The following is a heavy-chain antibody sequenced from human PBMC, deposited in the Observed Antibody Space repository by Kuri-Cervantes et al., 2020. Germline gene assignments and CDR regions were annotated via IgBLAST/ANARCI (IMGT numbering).Heavy chain of an antibody. V-gene: IGHV3-49*03. J-gene: IGHJ6*03. D-gene: IGHD3-22*01. CDR3: TRAPGVTSIGLYYYYYMDV. CDR1: EFTFGDYS. Sequence: GGSLRLSCTASEFTFGDYSMSWFRQAPGKGLEWVGFIRSKVYGGTTEYAASVKGRFTISRDDSKSIAYLQINSLKTEDTAVYFCTRAPGVTSIGLYYYYYMDVWGRGTTVTVSS. CDR2: IRSKVYGGTT.